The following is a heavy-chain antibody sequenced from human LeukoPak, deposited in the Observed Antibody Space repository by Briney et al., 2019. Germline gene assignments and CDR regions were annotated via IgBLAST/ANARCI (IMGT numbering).Heavy chain of an antibody. Sequence: GGSLRLSCAASGFTFSSYSMTWVRQAPGKGLEWVSSISSSSSYIYYADSVKGRFTISRDNAKNSLYLQMNSLRAEDTAVYYCARAKVAAAGISWKVDYYGMDVWGQGTMVTVSS. D-gene: IGHD6-13*01. V-gene: IGHV3-21*01. CDR3: ARAKVAAAGISWKVDYYGMDV. CDR1: GFTFSSYS. J-gene: IGHJ6*02. CDR2: ISSSSSYI.